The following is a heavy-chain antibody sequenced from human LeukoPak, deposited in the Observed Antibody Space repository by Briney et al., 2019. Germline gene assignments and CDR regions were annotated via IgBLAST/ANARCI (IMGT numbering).Heavy chain of an antibody. CDR2: ISGSGGST. CDR3: AKDIIPYCSSTSCPYYYYGMDV. V-gene: IGHV3-23*01. CDR1: GFTFSSYA. D-gene: IGHD2-2*01. Sequence: GGSLRLSCAASGFTFSSYAMSWVRQAPGKGLEWVSAISGSGGSTYYADSVKGRFTISRDNSKNTLYLQMNSLRAEDTAVYYCAKDIIPYCSSTSCPYYYYGMDVWDQGTTVTVSS. J-gene: IGHJ6*02.